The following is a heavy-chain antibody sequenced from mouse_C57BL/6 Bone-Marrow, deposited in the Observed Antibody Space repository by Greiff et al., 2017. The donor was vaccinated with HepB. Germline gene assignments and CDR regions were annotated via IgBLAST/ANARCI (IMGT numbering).Heavy chain of an antibody. CDR3: ARSGDYGRGAWFAY. D-gene: IGHD2-4*01. CDR2: INPGSGGT. V-gene: IGHV1-54*01. CDR1: GYAFTNYL. J-gene: IGHJ3*01. Sequence: QVQLQQSGAELVRPGPSVKVSCKASGYAFTNYLIEWVKQRPGQGLEWIGVINPGSGGTNYNEKFKGKATLTADKSPSTAYMQLSSLTSEDSAVYFCARSGDYGRGAWFAYWGQGTLVTVSA.